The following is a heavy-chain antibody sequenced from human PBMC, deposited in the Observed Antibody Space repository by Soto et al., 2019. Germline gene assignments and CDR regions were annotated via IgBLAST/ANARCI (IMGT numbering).Heavy chain of an antibody. CDR2: IWYDGSNK. Sequence: QVQLVESGGGVVQPGRSLRLSCAASGFTFSSYGMHWVCQAPGKGLEWVAVIWYDGSNKYYADSVKGRFTISRDNSKNTLYLQMNSLRAEDTAVYYCARDLISIFGVVITRQSYGMDVWGQGTTVTVSS. CDR3: ARDLISIFGVVITRQSYGMDV. V-gene: IGHV3-33*01. D-gene: IGHD3-3*01. J-gene: IGHJ6*02. CDR1: GFTFSSYG.